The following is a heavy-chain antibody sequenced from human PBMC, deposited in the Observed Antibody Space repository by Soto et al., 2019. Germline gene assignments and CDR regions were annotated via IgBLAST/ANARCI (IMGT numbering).Heavy chain of an antibody. CDR2: ISGSGGST. Sequence: PGGSLRLSCAASGFTFSSYAMSWVRQAPGKGLEWVSAISGSGGSTYYADSVKGRFTISRENAKNSLYLQMNSLRAGDTAVYYCARSRRDDYGDYFDYWGQGTLVTVSS. D-gene: IGHD4-17*01. J-gene: IGHJ4*02. CDR1: GFTFSSYA. V-gene: IGHV3-23*01. CDR3: ARSRRDDYGDYFDY.